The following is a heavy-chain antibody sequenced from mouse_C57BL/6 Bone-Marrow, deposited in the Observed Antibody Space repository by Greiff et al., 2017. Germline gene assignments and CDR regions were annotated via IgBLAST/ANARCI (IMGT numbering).Heavy chain of an antibody. CDR3: ARRRLLGFAY. D-gene: IGHD2-3*01. CDR2: ISGGGGNT. J-gene: IGHJ3*01. V-gene: IGHV5-9*01. Sequence: EVHLVESGGGLVKPGGSLKLSCAASGFTFSSYTMSWARQTPEKRLEWVATISGGGGNTYYPDSVKGRFTISRDNAKNTLYLQMSSLRSEDTALYYCARRRLLGFAYWGQGTLVTVSA. CDR1: GFTFSSYT.